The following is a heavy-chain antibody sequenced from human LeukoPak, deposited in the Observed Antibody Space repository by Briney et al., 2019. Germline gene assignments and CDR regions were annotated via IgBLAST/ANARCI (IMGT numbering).Heavy chain of an antibody. Sequence: GASLRLSCAASGFTFSSYGMHWVRQAPGKGLEWVAFIRYDGSNKYYADSVKGRFTISRDNSKNTLYLQMNSLRAEDTAVYYCAKEIYDYRYYYYYMDVWGKGTTVTISS. D-gene: IGHD5-12*01. V-gene: IGHV3-30*02. CDR3: AKEIYDYRYYYYYMDV. J-gene: IGHJ6*03. CDR2: IRYDGSNK. CDR1: GFTFSSYG.